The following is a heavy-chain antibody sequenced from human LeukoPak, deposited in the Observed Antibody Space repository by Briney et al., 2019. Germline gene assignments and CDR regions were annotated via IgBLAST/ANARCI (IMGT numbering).Heavy chain of an antibody. CDR2: ISAYNGNT. Sequence: GASVKVSCKASGYTFTSYGISWVRQAPGQGLEWMGWISAYNGNTNYAQKLQGRVTMTTDTSTSTAYMELRSLRSDDTAVYYCARDRCSSTNCYFHWFDPWGQGTLVTVSS. CDR3: ARDRCSSTNCYFHWFDP. V-gene: IGHV1-18*01. J-gene: IGHJ5*02. D-gene: IGHD2-2*01. CDR1: GYTFTSYG.